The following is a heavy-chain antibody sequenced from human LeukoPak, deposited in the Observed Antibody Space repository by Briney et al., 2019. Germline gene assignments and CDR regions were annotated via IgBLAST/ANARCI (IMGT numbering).Heavy chain of an antibody. J-gene: IGHJ4*02. V-gene: IGHV3-23*01. CDR1: GFSFSVYA. CDR2: ISGNSDRT. Sequence: GGSLRLSCEDSGFSFSVYAMSWVRQAPGKGLEWVSSISGNSDRTYYANSVKGRFTISRENFRNTVHLKMSSLGAEDTAVYYCATLSRYSSSWYYFDYWGQGTLVTVSS. CDR3: ATLSRYSSSWYYFDY. D-gene: IGHD6-13*01.